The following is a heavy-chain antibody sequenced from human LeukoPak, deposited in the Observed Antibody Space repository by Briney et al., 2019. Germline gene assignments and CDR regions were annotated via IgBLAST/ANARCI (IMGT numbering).Heavy chain of an antibody. J-gene: IGHJ4*02. CDR1: GFTFSRNG. CDR2: ISYDGSNK. CDR3: AKDRGSYYFDY. D-gene: IGHD3-10*01. Sequence: SGGSLRLSCAASGFTFSRNGMHWVRQAPDKGLEWVAVISYDGSNKYYADSVKGRFTIPRDNSKNTLYLQMNSLRAEDTAVYYCAKDRGSYYFDYWGQGTLVTVSS. V-gene: IGHV3-30*18.